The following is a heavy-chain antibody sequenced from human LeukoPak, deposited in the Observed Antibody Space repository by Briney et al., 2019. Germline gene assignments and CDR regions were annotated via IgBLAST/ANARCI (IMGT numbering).Heavy chain of an antibody. Sequence: SETLSLTCTVSGGSISSRPYCWGWIRQPPGKGLEWLGSFYYSGSTYSKPSLKSRVAMSVDTSKNQFSLKLSSVAAAGTAVYYCARRVWATTISRDAFDIWGQGTMVTVSS. CDR3: ARRVWATTISRDAFDI. V-gene: IGHV4-39*07. J-gene: IGHJ3*02. D-gene: IGHD5-12*01. CDR2: FYYSGST. CDR1: GGSISSRPYC.